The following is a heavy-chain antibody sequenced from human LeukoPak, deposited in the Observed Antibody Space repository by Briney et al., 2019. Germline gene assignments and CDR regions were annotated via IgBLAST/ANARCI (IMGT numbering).Heavy chain of an antibody. J-gene: IGHJ4*02. CDR1: GYTFPDYG. D-gene: IGHD2-15*01. V-gene: IGHV1-18*01. CDR2: ISADIGNT. CDR3: ARDRLGYCGYGSCLLFDN. Sequence: ASVKVSCKASGYTFPDYGISWVRQAPGQGLEWMGWISADIGNTNYAQNFHGRVTMTRDRSTSTGYMELTSLTSDDTAVYYCARDRLGYCGYGSCLLFDNWGQGTLVTVSS.